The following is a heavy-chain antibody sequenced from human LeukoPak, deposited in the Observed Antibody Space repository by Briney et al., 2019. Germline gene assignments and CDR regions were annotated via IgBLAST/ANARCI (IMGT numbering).Heavy chain of an antibody. V-gene: IGHV4-34*01. Sequence: SETLSLTCAVYGGSFSGYYWSWIRQPPGKGLEWIGEINHSGSTNYNPSLKSRVTISVDTSKNQFSLKLSSVTAADTAVYYCARRHYDYYDSSGYYFNWFDPWGQGTLVTVSS. CDR2: INHSGST. J-gene: IGHJ5*02. D-gene: IGHD3-22*01. CDR1: GGSFSGYY. CDR3: ARRHYDYYDSSGYYFNWFDP.